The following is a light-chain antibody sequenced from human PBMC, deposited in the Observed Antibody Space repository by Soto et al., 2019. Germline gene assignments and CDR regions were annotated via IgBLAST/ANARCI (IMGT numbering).Light chain of an antibody. CDR3: QQYGSLRT. CDR1: QSVSSSY. V-gene: IGKV3-20*01. J-gene: IGKJ1*01. Sequence: EIVLTQSPGTLSLSPGERATLSCRASQSVSSSYLAWDQQKPGQTPRLLIYGASSRATGSPDRFSGSWSGADFTFTISRLEPEDLAVYCCQQYGSLRTFGQGTKVEIK. CDR2: GAS.